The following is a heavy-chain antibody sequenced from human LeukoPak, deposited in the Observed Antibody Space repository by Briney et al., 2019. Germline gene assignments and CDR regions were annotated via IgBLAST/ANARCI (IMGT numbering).Heavy chain of an antibody. CDR3: ARARSGSYDVGDYYYYYGMDV. Sequence: SVKASCKASGGTFSSYAISWVRQAPGQGLEWMGGIIPIFGTANYAQKFQGRVTITADESTSTAYMELSSLRSEDTAVYYCARARSGSYDVGDYYYYYGMDVWGQGTTVTVSS. D-gene: IGHD1-26*01. J-gene: IGHJ6*02. CDR1: GGTFSSYA. CDR2: IIPIFGTA. V-gene: IGHV1-69*13.